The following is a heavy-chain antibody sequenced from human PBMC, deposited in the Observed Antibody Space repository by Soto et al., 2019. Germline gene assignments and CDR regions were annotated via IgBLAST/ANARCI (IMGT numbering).Heavy chain of an antibody. CDR2: IIPIFGTA. Sequence: QVQLVQSGAEVKKPGSSVKVSCKASGGTFSSYAISWVRQAPGQGLEWMGGIIPIFGTANYAQKFQGRVTITADESTSTAYMELSSLRSEATAVYYCARGRYSVSYYPFDYWGQGTLVTVSS. D-gene: IGHD1-26*01. J-gene: IGHJ4*02. CDR1: GGTFSSYA. V-gene: IGHV1-69*12. CDR3: ARGRYSVSYYPFDY.